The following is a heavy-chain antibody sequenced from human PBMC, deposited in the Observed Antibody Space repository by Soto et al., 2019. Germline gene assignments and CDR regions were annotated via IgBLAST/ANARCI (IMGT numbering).Heavy chain of an antibody. CDR1: GYTFTSYA. D-gene: IGHD3-22*01. V-gene: IGHV1-3*01. CDR2: INAGNGNT. CDR3: ARARITMIVVDSWFDP. J-gene: IGHJ5*02. Sequence: ASVKVSCKASGYTFTSYAMHWVRQAHGQRLEWMGWINAGNGNTKYSQKFQGRVTITRDTSASTAYMELSSLRSEDTAVYYCARARITMIVVDSWFDPWGQGTLVTVSS.